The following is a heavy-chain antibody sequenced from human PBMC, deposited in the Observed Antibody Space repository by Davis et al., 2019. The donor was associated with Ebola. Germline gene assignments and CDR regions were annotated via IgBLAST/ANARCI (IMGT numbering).Heavy chain of an antibody. CDR2: ISAYNGNT. J-gene: IGHJ6*02. Sequence: ASVKVSCKASGYTFTSYGISWVRQAPGQGLEWMGWISAYNGNTNYAQKFQGRVTMTRDTYTSTVYMELSSLRSEDTAVYYCARAVVGDYDGYYYYGMEVWGQGTTVTVSS. V-gene: IGHV1-18*01. CDR3: ARAVVGDYDGYYYYGMEV. D-gene: IGHD4-23*01. CDR1: GYTFTSYG.